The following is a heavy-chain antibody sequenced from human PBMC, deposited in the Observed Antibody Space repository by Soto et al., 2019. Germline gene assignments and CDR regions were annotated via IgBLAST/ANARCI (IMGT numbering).Heavy chain of an antibody. V-gene: IGHV1-3*01. Sequence: ASVKVSCKASGYTFTSYAMHWVRQAPGQRLEWMGWINAGNGNTKYSQKFQGRVTITRDTSASTAYMELSSLRSEDTAVYYCARGQRGSSGWYYFDYWGQGTLVTVSS. J-gene: IGHJ4*02. CDR1: GYTFTSYA. CDR2: INAGNGNT. CDR3: ARGQRGSSGWYYFDY. D-gene: IGHD6-19*01.